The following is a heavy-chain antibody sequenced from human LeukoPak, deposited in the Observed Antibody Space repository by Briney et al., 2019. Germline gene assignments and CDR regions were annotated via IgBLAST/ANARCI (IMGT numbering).Heavy chain of an antibody. Sequence: KPGGSLRLSCAATGFTFRDSSMNWVRQAPGKGLEWVSYISSVSAYLHYSDAVKGRFTVSRDNAKNSVYLQMNSLRAEDSALYYWSRGRSNSHYPTIFDVWGPRTMVIVSS. CDR1: GFTFRDSS. V-gene: IGHV3-21*06. CDR2: ISSVSAYL. D-gene: IGHD4-11*01. CDR3: SRGRSNSHYPTIFDV. J-gene: IGHJ3*01.